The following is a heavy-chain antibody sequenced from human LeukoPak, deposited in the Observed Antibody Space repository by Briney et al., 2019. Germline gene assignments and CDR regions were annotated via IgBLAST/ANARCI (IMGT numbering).Heavy chain of an antibody. CDR3: ATCAPNRYWLAP. CDR1: NGSISNDY. V-gene: IGHV4-59*08. J-gene: IGHJ5*02. CDR2: IDYSGYT. Sequence: SETLSLTCNVSNGSISNDYWLWARQPPGKGLEWIAYIDYSGYTDYNPSVKSRVTMSIDTSKSQFTLHLRSVSAADTAIYYCATCAPNRYWLAPWGQGILVTVSS.